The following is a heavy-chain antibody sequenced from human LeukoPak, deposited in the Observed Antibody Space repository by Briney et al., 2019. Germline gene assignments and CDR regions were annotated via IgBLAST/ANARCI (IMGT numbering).Heavy chain of an antibody. D-gene: IGHD3-9*01. CDR1: GGSISSYY. CDR2: IYYSGST. V-gene: IGHV4-59*08. J-gene: IGHJ4*02. CDR3: AGPGYHFDY. Sequence: SETLSPTCTVSGGSISSYYWSWIRQPPGKGLEWIGYIYYSGSTNYNPSLKSRVTISVDTSKNQFSLKLSSVTAADTAVYYCAGPGYHFDYWGQGTLVTVSS.